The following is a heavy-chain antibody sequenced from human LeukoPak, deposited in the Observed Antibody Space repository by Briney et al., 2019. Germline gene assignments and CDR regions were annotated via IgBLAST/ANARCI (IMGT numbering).Heavy chain of an antibody. Sequence: TLSLTCTVSGGSISSDDVQCVREPPGKGLEWVGYIYNSGSNTYNPSLKRRVTISIDTSKNQFSLKLTSVTAADTAVYYCATRGYWGQGTLVTVSS. D-gene: IGHD3-10*01. CDR3: ATRGY. V-gene: IGHV4-59*08. J-gene: IGHJ4*02. CDR2: IYNSGSN. CDR1: GGSISSDD.